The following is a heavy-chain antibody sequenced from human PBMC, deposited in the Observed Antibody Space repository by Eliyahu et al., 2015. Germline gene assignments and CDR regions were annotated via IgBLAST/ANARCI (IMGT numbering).Heavy chain of an antibody. D-gene: IGHD6-19*01. CDR1: GFTFSXXA. CDR2: ISGSGGST. CDR3: AKDGTETSGWSPRWFDS. J-gene: IGHJ5*01. V-gene: IGHV3-23*01. Sequence: EVQLLESGGGLVQPGGSLXLSCAASGFTFSXXAMNWVRQAPGKGLGWVSGISGSGGSTYYADSVKGRFTISRDNSRNTLYLQMNSLSAEDTAVYYCAKDGTETSGWSPRWFDSWGPGTLVTVSS.